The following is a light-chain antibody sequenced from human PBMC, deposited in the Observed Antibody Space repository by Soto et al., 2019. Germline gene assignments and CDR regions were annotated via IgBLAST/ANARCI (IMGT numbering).Light chain of an antibody. CDR2: GHS. CDR3: QSYDSGLSGLI. Sequence: QSVLTQPPSVSGAPGQRVTIACSGNNSNIGAGYGVHWYLHFPGEAPKLLLSGHSHRPSSVPDRFSGSKSGTSASLVITGLQAEDEADYYCQSYDSGLSGLIFAAGTKVTVL. V-gene: IGLV1-40*01. CDR1: NSNIGAGYG. J-gene: IGLJ2*01.